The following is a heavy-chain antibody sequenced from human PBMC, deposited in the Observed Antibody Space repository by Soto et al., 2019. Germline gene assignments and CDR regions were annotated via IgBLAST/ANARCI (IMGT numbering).Heavy chain of an antibody. J-gene: IGHJ4*02. D-gene: IGHD6-19*01. V-gene: IGHV1-24*01. CDR3: AILAVAGTDVGY. CDR2: FDPEDGET. Sequence: ASVKVSCKVSGYTLTELSMHWVRQAPGKGLEWMGGFDPEDGETIYAQKFQGRVTMTEDTSTDTAYIELSSLRSEDTAVYYCAILAVAGTDVGYWGQGTLVTVSS. CDR1: GYTLTELS.